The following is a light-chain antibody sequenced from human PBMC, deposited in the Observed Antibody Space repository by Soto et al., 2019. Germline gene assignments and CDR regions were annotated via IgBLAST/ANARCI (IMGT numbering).Light chain of an antibody. CDR2: DAS. CDR3: QQYDDLPIT. J-gene: IGKJ5*01. CDR1: QDIRKY. Sequence: DIQMTQSPSSLSASVGDRVTITCQASQDIRKYLNWYQQKPGKAPQLLMFDASNLETGVPPRFSGSGSGTDFTFTISSLQPEDIATYYCQQYDDLPITFGQGTRLEI. V-gene: IGKV1-33*01.